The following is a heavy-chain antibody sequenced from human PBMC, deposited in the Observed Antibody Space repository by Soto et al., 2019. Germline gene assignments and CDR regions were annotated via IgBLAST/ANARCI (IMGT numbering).Heavy chain of an antibody. CDR1: GFTFSDHY. D-gene: IGHD2-15*01. CDR2: TRNKANSYTT. J-gene: IGHJ4*02. Sequence: EVQLVESGGGLVQPGGSLRLSCAASGFTFSDHYMDWVRQAPGKGLEWVGRTRNKANSYTTEYAASVKGRFTISRDDSKNSLYLQMNSLKAEDTAVYYCARGGCSGGSCYSYWGQGTLVTVSS. CDR3: ARGGCSGGSCYSY. V-gene: IGHV3-72*01.